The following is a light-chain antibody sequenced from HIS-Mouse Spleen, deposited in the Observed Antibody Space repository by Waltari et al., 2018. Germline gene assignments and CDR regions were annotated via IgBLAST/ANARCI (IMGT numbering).Light chain of an antibody. CDR2: DDR. Sequence: SYVLTQPPSVSVAPGKTARITCGGNNIGSKSVHWYQQQPGQAPVLVVYDDRDRPSGIPERFSGSNSGNTATLTISRVEAGDEADYYCQVWDSSSDHPVFGGGTKLTVL. CDR1: NIGSKS. J-gene: IGLJ2*01. CDR3: QVWDSSSDHPV. V-gene: IGLV3-21*03.